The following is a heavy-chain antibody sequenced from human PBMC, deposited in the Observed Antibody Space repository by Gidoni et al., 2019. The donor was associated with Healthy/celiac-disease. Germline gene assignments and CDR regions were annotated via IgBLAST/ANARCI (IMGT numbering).Heavy chain of an antibody. V-gene: IGHV1-69*01. J-gene: IGHJ4*02. Sequence: QVQLAQSGAEVKKPGSSVKGSCKAAGDTFRSYALSWVRQAPGQGLAWMGRILPIFGPAKYAPKFQGRVTITADESTSTAYMELSSRRSEDTAVYYCAQGEDGYNFFDYWGQGTLVTVSS. D-gene: IGHD1-1*01. CDR2: ILPIFGPA. CDR3: AQGEDGYNFFDY. CDR1: GDTFRSYA.